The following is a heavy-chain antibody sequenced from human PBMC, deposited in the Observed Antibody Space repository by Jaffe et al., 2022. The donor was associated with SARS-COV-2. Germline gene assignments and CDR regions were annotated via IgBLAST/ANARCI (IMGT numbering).Heavy chain of an antibody. V-gene: IGHV4-61*02. Sequence: QVQLQESGPGLVKPSQTLSLTCTVSGGSISSGDYSWSWIRQPAGKGLEWIGRIYSSGNTNYSPSLKSRVIISVDTSKNQFSLKVTSVTAADTAVYYCARDSSSSWYISDYNGMDVWGQGRTVTVSS. J-gene: IGHJ6*02. D-gene: IGHD6-13*01. CDR3: ARDSSSSWYISDYNGMDV. CDR1: GGSISSGDYS. CDR2: IYSSGNT.